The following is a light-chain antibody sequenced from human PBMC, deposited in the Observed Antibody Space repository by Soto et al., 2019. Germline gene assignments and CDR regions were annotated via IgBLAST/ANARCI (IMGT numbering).Light chain of an antibody. V-gene: IGKV3-15*01. CDR1: QSVSSK. Sequence: EIVLTQSPGTLSLSPGERAALSCRASQSVSSKLAWYRQRPGQAPRLVIYDTSTRATGVPARFSGSGSGTEFTLTISSLQSEDFAVYYCQQYHNWPITFGQGTRLEI. CDR2: DTS. J-gene: IGKJ5*01. CDR3: QQYHNWPIT.